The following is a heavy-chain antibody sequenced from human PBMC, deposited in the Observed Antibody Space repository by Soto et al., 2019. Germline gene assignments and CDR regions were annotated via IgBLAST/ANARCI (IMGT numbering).Heavy chain of an antibody. CDR2: IYQGGSS. CDR3: ARVGPWVPYYYDSSPYTFETWFDP. CDR1: GYSISSGYY. J-gene: IGHJ5*02. V-gene: IGHV4-38-2*01. Sequence: PSETLSLTCAVSGYSISSGYYCGWLRQPPGMWLEWIGSIYQGGSSYYNPSLNSLVTLSIDMTNNHVSLILNSVTAADTAVYYCARVGPWVPYYYDSSPYTFETWFDPWGQGTLVTVSS. D-gene: IGHD3-22*01.